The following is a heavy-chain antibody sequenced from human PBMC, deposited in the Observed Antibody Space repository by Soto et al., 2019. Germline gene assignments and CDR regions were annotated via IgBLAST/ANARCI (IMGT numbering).Heavy chain of an antibody. J-gene: IGHJ4*02. CDR1: GFTFSSYA. CDR3: AAGGEPIDY. CDR2: ISAGGGST. D-gene: IGHD3-16*01. V-gene: IGHV3-23*01. Sequence: GGSLRLSCAASGFTFSSYAMTWVRQAPGKGLEWVSGISAGGGSTSYADSVKGRFTISRDNSKNTLYLQMDSLRAEDTAVYYCAAGGEPIDYWGPGTLVTLSS.